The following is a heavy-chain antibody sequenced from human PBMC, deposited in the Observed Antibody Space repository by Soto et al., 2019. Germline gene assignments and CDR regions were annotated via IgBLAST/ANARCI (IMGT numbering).Heavy chain of an antibody. CDR2: IYYSGST. D-gene: IGHD6-19*01. J-gene: IGHJ4*02. Sequence: PSETLSLTCTVSGGSISSYYWSWIRQPPGKGLEWIGYIYYSGSTNYNPSLKSRVTISVDTSKNQFSLKLSSVTAADTAVYYCARVRSIAVTFFDYWGQGTLVTVSS. CDR1: GGSISSYY. V-gene: IGHV4-59*01. CDR3: ARVRSIAVTFFDY.